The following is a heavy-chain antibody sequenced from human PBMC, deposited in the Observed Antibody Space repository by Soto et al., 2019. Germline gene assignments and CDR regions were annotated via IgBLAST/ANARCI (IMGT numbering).Heavy chain of an antibody. D-gene: IGHD4-4*01. CDR3: AKGNDYSNYYYGMDV. J-gene: IGHJ6*02. CDR1: GFTFDDYA. V-gene: IGHV3-9*01. CDR2: ISWNSGSI. Sequence: GGSLILSCAASGFTFDDYAMHWVRQAPGKGLEWVSGISWNSGSIGYADSVKGRFTISRDNAKNSLYLQMNSLRAEDTALYYCAKGNDYSNYYYGMDVWGQGTTVTVSS.